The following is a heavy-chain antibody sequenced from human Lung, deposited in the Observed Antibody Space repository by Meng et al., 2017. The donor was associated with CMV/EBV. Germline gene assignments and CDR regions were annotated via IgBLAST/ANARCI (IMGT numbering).Heavy chain of an antibody. V-gene: IGHV3-23*01. D-gene: IGHD1-1*01. CDR2: ISGSGGST. J-gene: IGHJ4*02. CDR3: AKARYNWNDGDYFDY. Sequence: SGFTFSSYAMSWVRQAPGKGLEWGSAISGSGGSTYYADSVKGRFTISRDNSKNTLYLQMNSLRAEDTAVYYCAKARYNWNDGDYFDYWGQGTLVTVSS. CDR1: GFTFSSYA.